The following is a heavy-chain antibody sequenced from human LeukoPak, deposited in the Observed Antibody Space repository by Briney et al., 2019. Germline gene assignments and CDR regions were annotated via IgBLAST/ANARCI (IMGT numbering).Heavy chain of an antibody. J-gene: IGHJ6*02. CDR1: GGSFSGYY. CDR3: ARGRVPYYYYGMDV. V-gene: IGHV4-34*01. Sequence: SETLSLTCAVYGGSFSGYYWSWIRQPPGQGLERIGEINHSGSTNYNPSLKSRVTISVDTSKKQFSLKLSSVTAADTAVYYCARGRVPYYYYGMDVWGHGTTVTVSS. CDR2: INHSGST.